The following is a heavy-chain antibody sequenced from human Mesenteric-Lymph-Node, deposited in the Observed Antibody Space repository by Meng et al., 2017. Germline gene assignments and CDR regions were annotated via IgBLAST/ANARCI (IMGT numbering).Heavy chain of an antibody. CDR3: ARDTVKWQQLVRFDP. J-gene: IGHJ5*02. CDR1: GFTFSSYW. D-gene: IGHD6-13*01. Sequence: GESLKISCAASGFTFSSYWMHWVRQAPGKGLEWVSGINWNGGSTGYADSVKGRFTISRDNAKNSLYLQMNSLRAEDTALYYCARDTVKWQQLVRFDPWGQGTLVTVSS. V-gene: IGHV3-20*04. CDR2: INWNGGST.